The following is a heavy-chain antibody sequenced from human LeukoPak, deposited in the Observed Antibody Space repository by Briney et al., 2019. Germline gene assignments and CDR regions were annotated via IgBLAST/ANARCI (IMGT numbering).Heavy chain of an antibody. V-gene: IGHV1-46*01. CDR1: GYTFTSYY. CDR2: INPSGGST. CDR3: ASRKGDSSGWYINAFDI. Sequence: GASVKVSCKVSGYTFTSYYMHWVRQAPGQGLEWMGIINPSGGSTSYAQKFQGRVTMTRDTSTSTVYMELSSLRSEDTAVYYCASRKGDSSGWYINAFDIWGQGTMVTVSS. D-gene: IGHD6-19*01. J-gene: IGHJ3*02.